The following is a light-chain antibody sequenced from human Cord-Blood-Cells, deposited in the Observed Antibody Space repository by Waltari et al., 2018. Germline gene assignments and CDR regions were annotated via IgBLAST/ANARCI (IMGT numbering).Light chain of an antibody. J-gene: IGKJ4*01. CDR2: DAS. CDR3: QQRSNWLT. CDR1: QSVSSY. Sequence: ELVLPQSPATLSLSPGESASQSVSSYLAWYQQKPGQAPRLLIYDASNRATGIPARFSGSGSGTDFTLTISSLEPEDFAVYYCQQRSNWLTFGGGTKVEIK. V-gene: IGKV3-11*01.